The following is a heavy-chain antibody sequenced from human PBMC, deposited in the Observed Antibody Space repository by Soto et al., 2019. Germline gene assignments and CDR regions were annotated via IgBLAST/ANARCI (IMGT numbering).Heavy chain of an antibody. V-gene: IGHV3-30*02. D-gene: IGHD3-3*01. J-gene: IGHJ4*02. Sequence: DSVKGRFTISRDNSKNTLFLQMNSLRPEDTAVYYCEKEGIEDDFWSGYLWHYFDYWGQGALVTVSS. CDR3: EKEGIEDDFWSGYLWHYFDY.